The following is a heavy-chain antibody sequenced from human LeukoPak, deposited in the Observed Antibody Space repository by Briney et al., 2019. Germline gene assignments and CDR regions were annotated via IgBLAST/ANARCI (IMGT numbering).Heavy chain of an antibody. CDR1: GFTFSDYY. J-gene: IGHJ6*03. Sequence: PAGSLTLSCAASGFTFSDYYMSWIRQAPGKGLEWVSYISSSGSTIYYAGSVKGRFTISRDNAKNSLYLQMNSLRAEDTAVYYCARDRNYYYYMDVWGKGTTVTVSS. CDR3: ARDRNYYYYMDV. V-gene: IGHV3-11*01. CDR2: ISSSGSTI.